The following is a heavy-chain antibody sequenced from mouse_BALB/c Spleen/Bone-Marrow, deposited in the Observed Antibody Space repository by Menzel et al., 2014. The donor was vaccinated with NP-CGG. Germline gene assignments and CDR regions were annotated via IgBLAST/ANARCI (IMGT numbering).Heavy chain of an antibody. CDR3: TIYCRSFAN. D-gene: IGHD2-14*01. J-gene: IGHJ3*01. CDR1: GYTFTSYW. V-gene: IGHV1S127*01. CDR2: IDPSDSYT. Sequence: QVQLQQSGAELVKPGAPVKMSCKASGYTFTSYWMHWVKQRPGQGLEWIGVIDPSDSYTSYNQKFKGKATLTVDTSSSPCYMQLSSLTSADSAVYYCTIYCRSFANWGQGTLVTSAA.